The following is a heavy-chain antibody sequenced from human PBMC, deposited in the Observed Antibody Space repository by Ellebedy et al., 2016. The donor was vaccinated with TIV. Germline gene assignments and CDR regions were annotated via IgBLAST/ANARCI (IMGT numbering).Heavy chain of an antibody. V-gene: IGHV1-2*02. CDR3: ARSDIVVVPAALMRAAFDI. CDR1: GDTLTGYY. CDR2: INPNSGAT. J-gene: IGHJ3*02. Sequence: ASVKVSXXASGDTLTGYYIHWIRQAPGQGLEWMGYINPNSGATNYAQKFQGRVTMTRDTSISTAYMELSRLRSDDTAVYYCARSDIVVVPAALMRAAFDIWGQGTMVTVSS. D-gene: IGHD2-2*01.